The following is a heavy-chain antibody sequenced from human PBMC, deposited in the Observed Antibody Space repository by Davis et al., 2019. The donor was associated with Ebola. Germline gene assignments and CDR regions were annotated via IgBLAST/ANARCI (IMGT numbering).Heavy chain of an antibody. J-gene: IGHJ4*02. D-gene: IGHD1-26*01. CDR3: AKGGQWELLQKFDY. CDR2: IIPMFGTA. Sequence: AASVKVSCKASGGTFSSYTIDWVRQAPGQGLEWMGGIIPMFGTAKYAQKFQGRVTITADESTSTAYMDLSSLRSEDTAVYYCAKGGQWELLQKFDYWGKGTLVTVSS. V-gene: IGHV1-69*13. CDR1: GGTFSSYT.